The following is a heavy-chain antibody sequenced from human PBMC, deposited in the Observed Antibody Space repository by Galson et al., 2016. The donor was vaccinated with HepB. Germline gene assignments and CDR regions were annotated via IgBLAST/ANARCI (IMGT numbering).Heavy chain of an antibody. CDR3: AGDPYSGCANGDY. V-gene: IGHV3-7*04. CDR2: IKPDGSEK. D-gene: IGHD5-12*01. J-gene: IGHJ4*02. CDR1: GFTFSNYW. Sequence: LRLSCAASGFTFSNYWMRWVRQAPGKGLEWVANIKPDGSEKSYVGSVKGRFTISRDNAKNSLYLQMNSLKAEDTALYYCAGDPYSGCANGDYWGQGTLVTVSS.